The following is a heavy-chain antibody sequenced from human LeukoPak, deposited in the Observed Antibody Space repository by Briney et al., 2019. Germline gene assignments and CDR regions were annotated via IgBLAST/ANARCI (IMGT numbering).Heavy chain of an antibody. CDR1: DYSVTSDHY. CDR3: AREGRTSGTSWYVP. Sequence: SETLCLTCAVSDYSVTSDHYWGWIRLAPGKGLEWMGRIDHSGGTYYNPSLKSRLTIAVDTSKDQSSLGLTSVTAADTGIYCCAREGRTSGTSWYVPRRQGTRVTVSS. V-gene: IGHV4-38-2*01. D-gene: IGHD3-10*01. CDR2: IDHSGGT. J-gene: IGHJ5*02.